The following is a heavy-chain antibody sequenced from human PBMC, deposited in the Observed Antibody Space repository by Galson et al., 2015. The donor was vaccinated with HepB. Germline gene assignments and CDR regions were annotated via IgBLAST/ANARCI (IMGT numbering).Heavy chain of an antibody. CDR2: IYYSGST. V-gene: IGHV4-39*01. Sequence: SETLSLTCTVSGGSISSSSYYWGWIRQPPGKGLEWIGNIYYSGSTYYNPSLKSRVTISVDTSKNQFSLKLSSVTAADTAVYYCARLTYSSSNFDCWGQGTLVTVSS. CDR3: ARLTYSSSNFDC. J-gene: IGHJ4*02. CDR1: GGSISSSSYY. D-gene: IGHD6-6*01.